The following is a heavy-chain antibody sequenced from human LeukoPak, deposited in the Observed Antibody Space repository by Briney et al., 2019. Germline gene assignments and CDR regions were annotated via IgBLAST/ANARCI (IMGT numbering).Heavy chain of an antibody. V-gene: IGHV4-39*07. D-gene: IGHD6-13*01. J-gene: IGHJ1*01. CDR1: SGSISSSTYY. CDR2: IHHSGST. Sequence: SETLSLTCTVSSGSISSSTYYWGWVRQPPGTGLEWIGNIHHSGSTYYNPSLKSRVTISVDTSKNQLSLKLSSVTAADTAVYYCARVAAGIGFFQHWGQGPLVTVSS. CDR3: ARVAAGIGFFQH.